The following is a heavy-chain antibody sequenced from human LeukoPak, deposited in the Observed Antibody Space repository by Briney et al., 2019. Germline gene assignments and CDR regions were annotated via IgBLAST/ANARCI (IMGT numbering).Heavy chain of an antibody. CDR1: GFTLSSYT. J-gene: IGHJ3*02. Sequence: PGGSLRLSCAVSGFTLSSYTMNWVRQAPGKGLEWVSFISSSSSYIYYADSVKGRFTISRDNAENSLYLQMNSLRVEDTAVYYCARGPHSALDTDDAFDIWGQGTMVTVSS. D-gene: IGHD5-18*01. V-gene: IGHV3-21*01. CDR2: ISSSSSYI. CDR3: ARGPHSALDTDDAFDI.